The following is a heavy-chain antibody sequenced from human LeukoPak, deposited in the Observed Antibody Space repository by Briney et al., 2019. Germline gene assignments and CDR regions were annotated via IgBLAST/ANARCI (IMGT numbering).Heavy chain of an antibody. J-gene: IGHJ4*02. CDR3: ARDGYYYGSGSFFAY. V-gene: IGHV1-2*02. CDR2: INPNSGST. CDR1: GYTFTGYY. Sequence: ASVKVSCKASGYTFTGYYIHWVRQAPGQGLEWMGWINPNSGSTNYAQKFQGRVTMTRDTSISIAYMELTRLRSDDTAVFYCARDGYYYGSGSFFAYWGRGTPVTVSS. D-gene: IGHD3-10*01.